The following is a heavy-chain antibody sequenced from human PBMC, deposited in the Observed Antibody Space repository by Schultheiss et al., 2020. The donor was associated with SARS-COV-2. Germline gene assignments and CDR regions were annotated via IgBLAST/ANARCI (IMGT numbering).Heavy chain of an antibody. CDR2: ISYDGSNK. D-gene: IGHD1-1*01. V-gene: IGHV3-30*18. CDR3: AKDKKQLEGGPFHY. J-gene: IGHJ4*02. Sequence: GGSLRLSCAASGFTFSSYGMHWVRQAPGKGLEWVAVISYDGSNKYYADSVKGRFTISRDNSKNTLYLQMNSLRTEDTAVYYCAKDKKQLEGGPFHYWGQGTLVTVSS. CDR1: GFTFSSYG.